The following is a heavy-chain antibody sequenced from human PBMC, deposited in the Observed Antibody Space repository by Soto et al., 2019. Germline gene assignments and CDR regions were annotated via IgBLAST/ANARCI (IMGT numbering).Heavy chain of an antibody. J-gene: IGHJ4*02. D-gene: IGHD6-19*01. CDR3: ARDTRSSGWYYFDY. CDR2: IYYSGST. V-gene: IGHV4-31*03. Sequence: QVQLQESGPGLVKPSQTLSLTCTVSGGSISSGGYYWSWIRQHPGKGLEWIGYIYYSGSTYYNPSLKSRVTISVDTSKNHVSLKLSSVPAADTVVYYCARDTRSSGWYYFDYWGQGTLVTVSS. CDR1: GGSISSGGYY.